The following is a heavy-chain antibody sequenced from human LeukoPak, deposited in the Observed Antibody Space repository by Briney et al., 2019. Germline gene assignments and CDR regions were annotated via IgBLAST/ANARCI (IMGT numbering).Heavy chain of an antibody. CDR2: ISGSGGST. Sequence: GGSLRLSCAASGFTFSSYAMSWVRQAPGKGLEWVSAISGSGGSTYYADSVKGRFTTSRDNSKKTLYLQMNRLSAEDAAVYYCARAEGYSRGLYFYYWGQGTLVTVSS. CDR1: GFTFSSYA. D-gene: IGHD6-19*01. J-gene: IGHJ4*02. CDR3: ARAEGYSRGLYFYY. V-gene: IGHV3-23*01.